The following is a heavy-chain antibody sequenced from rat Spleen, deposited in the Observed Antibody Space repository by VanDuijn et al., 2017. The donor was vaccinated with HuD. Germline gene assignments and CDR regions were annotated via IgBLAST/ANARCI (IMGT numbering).Heavy chain of an antibody. CDR2: IFYDGSST. CDR1: GFTFSNYY. CDR3: ARSNLDY. Sequence: EVQLVESGGGLVQPGRSLKLSCAASGFTFSNYYMAWVRQAPTKGLEWVATIFYDGSSTYYRDSVKGRFTISRDNAKSTLYLQMDSLRSEDTATYYCARSNLDYWGQGVMVTVSS. J-gene: IGHJ2*01. V-gene: IGHV5-7*01.